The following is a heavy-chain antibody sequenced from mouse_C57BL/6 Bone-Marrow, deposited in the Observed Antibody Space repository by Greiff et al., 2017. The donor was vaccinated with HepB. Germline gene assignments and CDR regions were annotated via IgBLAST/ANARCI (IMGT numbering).Heavy chain of an antibody. D-gene: IGHD1-1*01. CDR1: GYAFSSYW. CDR2: IYPGDGDT. J-gene: IGHJ2*01. Sequence: QVQLQQSGAELVKPGASVKISCKASGYAFSSYWMNWVKQRPGKGLEWIGQIYPGDGDTNYNGKFKGKATLTADKSSSTAYMQLSSLTSEDSAVYFCARRNYYGSSSPFDYWGQGTTLTVSS. V-gene: IGHV1-80*01. CDR3: ARRNYYGSSSPFDY.